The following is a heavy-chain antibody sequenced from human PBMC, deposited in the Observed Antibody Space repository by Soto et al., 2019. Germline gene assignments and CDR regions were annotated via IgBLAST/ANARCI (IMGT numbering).Heavy chain of an antibody. J-gene: IGHJ4*02. CDR3: VRTSLVVAAATREDY. Sequence: EVQLVESGGGLVQPGESLRLSYAASGFTFSSYWMHWVRQAPGKGLVWVSRINSDGSSTSYAVSVKGRFTISRDNAKNTLYLQMNSLRAEDTAVYYCVRTSLVVAAATREDYWGQGTLVTVSS. CDR2: INSDGSST. D-gene: IGHD2-15*01. CDR1: GFTFSSYW. V-gene: IGHV3-74*01.